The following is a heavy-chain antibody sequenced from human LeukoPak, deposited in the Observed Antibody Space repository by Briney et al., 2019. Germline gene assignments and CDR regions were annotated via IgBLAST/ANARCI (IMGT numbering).Heavy chain of an antibody. V-gene: IGHV1-46*01. J-gene: IGHJ5*02. Sequence: ASVKVSCKASGYTFTSYYMHWVRQAPGQGLEWMGIINPSGGSTSYAQKSQGRVTMTRDTSTSTVYMELSSLRSEDTAVYYCARGMAYYGSGSHRADWFDPWGQGTLVTVSS. CDR3: ARGMAYYGSGSHRADWFDP. CDR1: GYTFTSYY. D-gene: IGHD3-10*01. CDR2: INPSGGST.